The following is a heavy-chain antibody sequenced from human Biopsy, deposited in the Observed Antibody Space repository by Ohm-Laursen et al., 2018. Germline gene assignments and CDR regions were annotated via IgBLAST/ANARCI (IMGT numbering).Heavy chain of an antibody. CDR2: IYYSGTT. CDR1: GGSISSYY. V-gene: IGHV4-59*01. CDR3: ARDDAVTVIRGLYY. D-gene: IGHD2-21*02. Sequence: SETLSLTCTVSGGSISSYYWNWIRQPPGKGLEWIGYIYYSGTTDYSPSLKSRVTISIDKSKNQFFPKLSSVTAEDTAVYYCARDDAVTVIRGLYYWGQGALATVSS. J-gene: IGHJ4*02.